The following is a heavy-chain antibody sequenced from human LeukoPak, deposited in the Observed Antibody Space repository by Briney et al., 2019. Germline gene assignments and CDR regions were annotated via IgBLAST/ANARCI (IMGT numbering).Heavy chain of an antibody. CDR2: IYYSGST. J-gene: IGHJ4*02. Sequence: SETLSLTCAVSGGSISSSNWWSWVRQPPGKGLEWIGYIYYSGSTYYNPSLKSRVTISVDTSKNQFSLKLSSVTAADTAVYYCAKAAAGTREFDYWGQGTLVTVSS. D-gene: IGHD6-13*01. CDR1: GGSISSSNW. V-gene: IGHV4-30-4*01. CDR3: AKAAAGTREFDY.